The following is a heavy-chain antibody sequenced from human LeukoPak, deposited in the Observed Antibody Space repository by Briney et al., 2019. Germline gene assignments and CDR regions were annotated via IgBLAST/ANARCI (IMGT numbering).Heavy chain of an antibody. Sequence: QPGGSLRLSCAASGFTFTTYAMCWVRQAPRKGLERVSSISGSGDSTYYAASVKGRFTISRDNSKNTLYLQLNSLRTDDTAVYYCAKGADRGTWRYGDYWGQGTLVTVSS. CDR1: GFTFTTYA. CDR3: AKGADRGTWRYGDY. J-gene: IGHJ4*02. V-gene: IGHV3-23*01. CDR2: ISGSGDST. D-gene: IGHD1-1*01.